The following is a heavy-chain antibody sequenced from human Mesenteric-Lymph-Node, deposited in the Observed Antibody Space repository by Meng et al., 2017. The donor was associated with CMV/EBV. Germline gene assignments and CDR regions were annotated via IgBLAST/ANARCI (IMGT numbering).Heavy chain of an antibody. D-gene: IGHD5-12*01. CDR3: ARASGYSGYGNYFDY. J-gene: IGHJ4*02. V-gene: IGHV4-39*07. CDR2: IYYSGST. Sequence: GPLRLSCTVSGGSISSSSYYWGWIRQPPGKGLEWIGSIYYSGSTYYNPSLKSRVTISVDTSKNQFSLKLSSVTAADTAVYYCARASGYSGYGNYFDYWGQGTLVTVSS. CDR1: GGSISSSSYY.